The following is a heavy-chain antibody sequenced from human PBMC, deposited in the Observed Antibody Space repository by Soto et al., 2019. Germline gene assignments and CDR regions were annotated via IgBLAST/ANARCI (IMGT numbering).Heavy chain of an antibody. D-gene: IGHD5-12*01. CDR1: GFTFSGSA. CDR3: TRRSDIVATNDYYYYYMDV. V-gene: IGHV3-73*01. Sequence: GGSLRLSCAASGFTFSGSAMHWVRQASGKGLEWVGRIRSKANSYATAYAASVKGRFTISRDDSKNTAYLQMNSLKTEDTAVYYCTRRSDIVATNDYYYYYMDVWGKGTTVTVSS. J-gene: IGHJ6*03. CDR2: IRSKANSYAT.